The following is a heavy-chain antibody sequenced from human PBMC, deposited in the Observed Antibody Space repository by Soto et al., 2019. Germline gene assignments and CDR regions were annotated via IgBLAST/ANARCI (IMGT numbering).Heavy chain of an antibody. D-gene: IGHD1-26*01. V-gene: IGHV1-69*01. J-gene: IGHJ6*02. CDR3: ARAPVGASHVGGRYYGMDV. CDR1: GGTFSSYA. Sequence: QVQLVQSGAEVKKPGSSVKVSCKASGGTFSSYAISWVRQAPGQGLEWMGGIIPIFGTANYAQKFQGRVTITADESTSTASMELSSLRSEDTAVYYCARAPVGASHVGGRYYGMDVWGQGPTVTVS. CDR2: IIPIFGTA.